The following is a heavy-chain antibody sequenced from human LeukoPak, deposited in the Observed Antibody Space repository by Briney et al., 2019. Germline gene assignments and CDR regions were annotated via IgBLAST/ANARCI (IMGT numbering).Heavy chain of an antibody. V-gene: IGHV4-61*08. Sequence: SETLSLTCTVSGGSFTSGGYYWSWIRQPPGKGLEWMGYIYYTGSTHYNPSLKSRVTISVDTSKNQFSLKLSSVTAADTAVYYCARQPGYSSSWKDPLNAFDIWGQGTMVTVSS. CDR3: ARQPGYSSSWKDPLNAFDI. D-gene: IGHD6-13*01. CDR2: IYYTGST. CDR1: GGSFTSGGYY. J-gene: IGHJ3*02.